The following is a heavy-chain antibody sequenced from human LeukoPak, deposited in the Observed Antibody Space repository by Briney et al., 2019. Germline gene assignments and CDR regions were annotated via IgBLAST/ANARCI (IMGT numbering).Heavy chain of an antibody. J-gene: IGHJ6*03. CDR1: GGSFSDYY. CDR2: IHPSGST. CDR3: ARVGYSYVINDWSRTGLGAYPTKYYYHMDV. D-gene: IGHD5-18*01. V-gene: IGHV4-34*01. Sequence: PSETLSLTCTVYGGSFSDYYWGWIRQPPGKGLDWIGEIHPSGSTNYSPSLKSRVTISLDASKNQFSLKLSSVAAADTAVYFCARVGYSYVINDWSRTGLGAYPTKYYYHMDVWDKGTTVTVSS.